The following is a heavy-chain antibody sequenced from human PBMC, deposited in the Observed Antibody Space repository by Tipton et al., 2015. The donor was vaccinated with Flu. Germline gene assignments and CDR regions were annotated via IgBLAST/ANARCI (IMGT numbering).Heavy chain of an antibody. CDR1: GFTFSSYG. D-gene: IGHD2-2*01. CDR2: IRYDGSNK. V-gene: IGHV3-33*01. CDR3: ASQLLPLYGMDV. Sequence: SGFTFSSYGMHWVRQAPGKGLEWVAVIRYDGSNKYYADSVKGRFTISRDNSKNTLYLQMNSLRAEDTAVYYCASQLLPLYGMDVWGQGTTVTVSS. J-gene: IGHJ6*02.